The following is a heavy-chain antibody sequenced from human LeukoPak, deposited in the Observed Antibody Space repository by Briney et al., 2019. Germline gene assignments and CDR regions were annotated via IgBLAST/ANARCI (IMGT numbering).Heavy chain of an antibody. Sequence: GASVKVSCKASGYRFTGYYIHWVRQAPGQGLEWMAWINPNSGGTNYAQNFQGRVTVTGDTSVSTAYMEVSRLRSDDTAVYYCARDRRGYYDSGSYYPLIWGQGTLVTVSS. CDR3: ARDRRGYYDSGSYYPLI. V-gene: IGHV1-2*02. D-gene: IGHD3-10*01. CDR1: GYRFTGYY. CDR2: INPNSGGT. J-gene: IGHJ4*02.